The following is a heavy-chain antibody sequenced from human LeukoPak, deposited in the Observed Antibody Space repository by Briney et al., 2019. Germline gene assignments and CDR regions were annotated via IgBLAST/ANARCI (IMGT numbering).Heavy chain of an antibody. D-gene: IGHD3-3*01. CDR2: INHSGST. J-gene: IGHJ5*02. CDR3: ARGLSSYYDFWSGHNWFDP. Sequence: PSETLSLTCAVYGGSFSGYYWSWIRQPPGKGLEWIGEINHSGSTNYNPSLKSRATISVDTSKNQFSLKLSSVTAADTAVYYCARGLSSYYDFWSGHNWFDPWGQGTLVTVSS. CDR1: GGSFSGYY. V-gene: IGHV4-34*01.